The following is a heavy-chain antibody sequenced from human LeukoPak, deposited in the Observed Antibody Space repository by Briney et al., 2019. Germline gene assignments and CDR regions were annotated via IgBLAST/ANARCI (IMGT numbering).Heavy chain of an antibody. CDR2: IYHSGST. D-gene: IGHD1-14*01. CDR3: ARDGTGLGY. V-gene: IGHV4-30-2*01. J-gene: IGHJ4*02. CDR1: GGSISSGGYY. Sequence: SQTLSLTCTVSGGSISSGGYYWRWIRQPPGKGLEWIGYIYHSGSTYYNPSLKSRVTISVDTSKNQFSLKLSSVTAADTAVYYCARDGTGLGYWGQGTLVTVSS.